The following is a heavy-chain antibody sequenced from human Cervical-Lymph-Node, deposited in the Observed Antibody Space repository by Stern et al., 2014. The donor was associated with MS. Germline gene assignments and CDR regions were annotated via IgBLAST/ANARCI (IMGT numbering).Heavy chain of an antibody. CDR1: GGSIRTFS. D-gene: IGHD4-23*01. V-gene: IGHV4-59*01. J-gene: IGHJ4*02. CDR3: ARHSVGVKDFDS. CDR2: VYYNGTT. Sequence: QVQLQESGPGLVKPSETLSLTCPVSGGSIRTFSWSWIRQPPGRGLDWIGCVYYNGTTTHNPSLKSRVTMSVDTSKSQLSLRLHSVTAADTAVYYCARHSVGVKDFDSWGQGTLVTVSS.